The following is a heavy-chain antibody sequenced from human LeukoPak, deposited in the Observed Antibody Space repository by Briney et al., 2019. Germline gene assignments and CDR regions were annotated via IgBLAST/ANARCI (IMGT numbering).Heavy chain of an antibody. V-gene: IGHV3-23*01. CDR2: ISGNGAAT. Sequence: GGSLRLSCAASGFTFSGSAMSWVRQAPGKGLEWVSAISGNGAATFYADSVRGRFTISRDNSDNTLYLHINNLRAEDAAVYYCAKARGSAGTSDYYFDYWGQGTLVTVSS. J-gene: IGHJ4*02. CDR3: AKARGSAGTSDYYFDY. D-gene: IGHD6-13*01. CDR1: GFTFSGSA.